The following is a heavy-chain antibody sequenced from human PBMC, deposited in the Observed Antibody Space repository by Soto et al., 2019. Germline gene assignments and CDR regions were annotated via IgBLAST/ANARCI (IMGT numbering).Heavy chain of an antibody. V-gene: IGHV4-59*01. CDR2: IYNSGTT. CDR1: GGSIGTYY. Sequence: SETLSLTCTVSGGSIGTYYWSWIRQPPGKGLEWIGYIYNSGTTNYNPSLKSRVTISIDTSKNHFSLKLSSVTAADTAVYYCARVTYDRNGYYWTWFAPWAQGTLVTVSS. CDR3: ARVTYDRNGYYWTWFAP. J-gene: IGHJ5*02. D-gene: IGHD3-22*01.